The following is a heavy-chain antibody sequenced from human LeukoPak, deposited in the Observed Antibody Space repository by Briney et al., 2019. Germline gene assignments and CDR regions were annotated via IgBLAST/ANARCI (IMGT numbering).Heavy chain of an antibody. CDR1: GFTFSDYY. D-gene: IGHD6-13*01. CDR2: ISSSGSTI. V-gene: IGHV3-11*04. Sequence: GSLRLSCAASGFTFSDYYMSWIRQAPGKGLEWVSYISSSGSTIYYADSVRGRFTISRDNSKNTLYLQMNSLRAEDTAVYYCAREGIAAAFDIWGQGTMVTVSS. CDR3: AREGIAAAFDI. J-gene: IGHJ3*02.